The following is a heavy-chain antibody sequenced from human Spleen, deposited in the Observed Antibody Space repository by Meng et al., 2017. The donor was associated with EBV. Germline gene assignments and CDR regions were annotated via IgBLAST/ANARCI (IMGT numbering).Heavy chain of an antibody. CDR1: GDSINYSSW. J-gene: IGHJ4*02. D-gene: IGHD5-24*01. CDR2: IYHSGST. V-gene: IGHV4-4*02. CDR3: ARIDGYSNFDY. Sequence: QVHLQGAGPGLLKPSGTLSLTCAVSGDSINYSSWWSWVRQPPGKGPEWIGEIYHSGSTNYHPSLKSRVTISVDKSKTQFSLKLTSVTAADTAVYYCARIDGYSNFDYWGQGTLVTVSS.